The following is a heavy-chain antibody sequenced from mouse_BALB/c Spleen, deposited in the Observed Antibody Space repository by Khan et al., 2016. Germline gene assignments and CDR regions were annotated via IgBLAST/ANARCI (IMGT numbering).Heavy chain of an antibody. D-gene: IGHD2-4*01. V-gene: IGHV1S34*01. CDR2: ISCFNGAT. CDR1: GYSFTGYY. Sequence: LVKTGASVKISCKASGYSFTGYYIHWVKQSHGKGLEWIGYISCFNGATNYNQKFRGKATFTVDTSSSTAYMQFNSLTSEDSAVYYGARGDYDGYYAIDYWGQGTSVTVSS. J-gene: IGHJ4*01. CDR3: ARGDYDGYYAIDY.